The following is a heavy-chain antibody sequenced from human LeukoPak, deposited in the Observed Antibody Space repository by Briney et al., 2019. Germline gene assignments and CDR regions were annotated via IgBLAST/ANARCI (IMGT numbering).Heavy chain of an antibody. V-gene: IGHV3-48*01. D-gene: IGHD1-26*01. Sequence: GGSLRLSCSISGFSFSSYSMNWVRQAPGKGLEWGSYISGSGSRIYYADSVKGRFTISRDNSKNTLYLQMNSLRAEDTAVYYCAKSIVGATGPYYYYGMDVWGQGTTVTVSS. CDR2: ISGSGSRI. J-gene: IGHJ6*02. CDR3: AKSIVGATGPYYYYGMDV. CDR1: GFSFSSYS.